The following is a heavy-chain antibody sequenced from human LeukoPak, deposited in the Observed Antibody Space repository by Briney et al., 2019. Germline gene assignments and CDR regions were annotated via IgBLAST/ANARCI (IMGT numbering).Heavy chain of an antibody. CDR2: IYYSGST. CDR3: ARGPTRITIFGVVPYFDY. V-gene: IGHV4-30-4*08. CDR1: GGSINSGDYY. Sequence: SQTLSLTCTVSGGSINSGDYYWSWIRQPPGKGLEWIGYIYYSGSTYYNPSLKSRVTISVDTSKNQFSLKLSSVTAADTAVYYCARGPTRITIFGVVPYFDYWGQGTLVTVSS. D-gene: IGHD3-3*01. J-gene: IGHJ4*02.